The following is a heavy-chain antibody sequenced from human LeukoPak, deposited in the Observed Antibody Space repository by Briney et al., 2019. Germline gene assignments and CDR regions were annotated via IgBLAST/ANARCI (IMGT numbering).Heavy chain of an antibody. V-gene: IGHV3-30*03. CDR3: ATDHGFHYGPYFDY. D-gene: IGHD4-17*01. CDR1: GFTFSSFG. CDR2: ISYDGSNR. J-gene: IGHJ4*02. Sequence: GGSLRLSCAASGFTFSSFGMHWVRQAPGKGMEWVAVISYDGSNRYSADSVKGRFTISRDNSKNTLYLQMNSLRAEDTAVYYCATDHGFHYGPYFDYWGQGTLVTVFS.